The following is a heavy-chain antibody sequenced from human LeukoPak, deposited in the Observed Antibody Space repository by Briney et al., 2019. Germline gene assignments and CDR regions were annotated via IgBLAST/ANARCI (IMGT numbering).Heavy chain of an antibody. CDR3: WKDFRGRGYNYGTVLDH. V-gene: IGHV3-30*18. D-gene: IGHD5-18*01. Sequence: PGSSLRLSCEASGLTFSSYGMHWVRQAPGKGLEWVASISYDESERYYGDSVKGRFTISRDNSKNTLYLQINSLRAEDTALYYCWKDFRGRGYNYGTVLDHWGQGTLVNVCS. CDR2: ISYDESER. CDR1: GLTFSSYG. J-gene: IGHJ4*02.